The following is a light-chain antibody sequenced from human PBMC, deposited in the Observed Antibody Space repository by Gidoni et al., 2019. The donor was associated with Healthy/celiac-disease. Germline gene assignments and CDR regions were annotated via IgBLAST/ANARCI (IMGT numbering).Light chain of an antibody. CDR1: QSIRSY. CDR3: QQSYSTHT. Sequence: DIQLTQSPSSLSASVGDRVTITCRESQSIRSYLNWYQQKPGKAPKLLIYAASSLQSGVPSRFSVSGSGTDFTLTISSLQPEDFATYDCQQSYSTHTFXQXTKLDIK. CDR2: AAS. J-gene: IGKJ2*01. V-gene: IGKV1-39*01.